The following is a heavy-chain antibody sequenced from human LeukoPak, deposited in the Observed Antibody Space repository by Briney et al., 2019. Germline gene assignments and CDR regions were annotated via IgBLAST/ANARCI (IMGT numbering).Heavy chain of an antibody. D-gene: IGHD6-25*01. V-gene: IGHV4-59*08. Sequence: SETLSLTCTVSGGSISSYYWSWIRQPPGKGLEWIGYIYYSGSTNYNPSLKSRVTISVDTSKNQFSLKLSSETAADTAVYYCARHSREQRGLGDFDYWGQGTLVTVSS. CDR1: GGSISSYY. CDR2: IYYSGST. J-gene: IGHJ4*02. CDR3: ARHSREQRGLGDFDY.